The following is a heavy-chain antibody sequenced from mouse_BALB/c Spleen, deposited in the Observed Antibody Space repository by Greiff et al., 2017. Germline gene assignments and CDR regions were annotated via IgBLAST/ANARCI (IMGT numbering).Heavy chain of an antibody. CDR1: GFTFSSYA. V-gene: IGHV5-9-3*01. J-gene: IGHJ3*01. Sequence: EVQLVESGGGLVKPGGSLKLSCAASGFTFSSYAMSWVRQTPEKRLEWVATISSGGSYTYYPDSVKGRFTISRDNAKNTLYLQMSSLRSEDTAMYYCARDGNYWFAYWGQGTLVTVSA. CDR2: ISSGGSYT. CDR3: ARDGNYWFAY. D-gene: IGHD2-1*01.